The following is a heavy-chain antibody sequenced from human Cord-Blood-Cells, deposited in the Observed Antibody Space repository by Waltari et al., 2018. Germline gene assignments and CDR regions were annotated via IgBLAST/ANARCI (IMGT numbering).Heavy chain of an antibody. D-gene: IGHD6-6*01. CDR1: GYSFTSYW. V-gene: IGHV5-51*01. CDR3: ASRTSSIAARRDAFDI. CDR2: IYPGDSDT. J-gene: IGHJ3*02. Sequence: EVQLVQSGPEVKKPGDSLQIPCQVSGYSFTSYWIGWVCQMPRKGLEWMGIIYPGDSDTRYSPSFQGQVTISADKSISTAYLQWSSLKAADTAMYYCASRTSSIAARRDAFDIWGQGTMVTVSS.